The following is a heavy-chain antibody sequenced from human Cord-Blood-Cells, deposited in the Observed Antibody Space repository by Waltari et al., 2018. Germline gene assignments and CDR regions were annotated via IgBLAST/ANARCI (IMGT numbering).Heavy chain of an antibody. Sequence: QVQLVQSGAEVKKPGASVTVSCKASGYTFTSYGISWVRQAPGPGLEWMGWISAYNGNTNYAQKLQGRVTMTTDTSTSTAYMELRSLRSDDTAVYYCARGTHYDFWSGYNDAFDIWGQGTMVTVSS. D-gene: IGHD3-3*01. CDR2: ISAYNGNT. CDR1: GYTFTSYG. J-gene: IGHJ3*02. CDR3: ARGTHYDFWSGYNDAFDI. V-gene: IGHV1-18*04.